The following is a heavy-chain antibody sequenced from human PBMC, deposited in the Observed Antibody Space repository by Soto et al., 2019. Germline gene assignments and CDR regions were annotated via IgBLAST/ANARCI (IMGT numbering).Heavy chain of an antibody. V-gene: IGHV4-39*01. Sequence: SETLSLTCTVSRGSISSGTNYWAWIRQPPGKGLEWIANIYYSGSTFYNPSLKSRVTISLDTSKNQFSLKLRSVTAADTAVYFCARHEAGWYFDSRGQGTLVTVSS. CDR1: RGSISSGTNY. J-gene: IGHJ4*02. CDR3: ARHEAGWYFDS. CDR2: IYYSGST. D-gene: IGHD6-25*01.